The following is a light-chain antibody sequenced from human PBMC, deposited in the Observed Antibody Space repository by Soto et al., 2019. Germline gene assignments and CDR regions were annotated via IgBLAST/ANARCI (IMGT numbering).Light chain of an antibody. V-gene: IGKV3-20*01. CDR2: GAS. CDR3: QQEGSSPLK. Sequence: ETVLTQSPGTLSLSPRERATLSCRASQSIRCNYLAWYRQAPGQAPRLLIYGASNKATGIPDKLSGSGSGTGFTLNISRLEPEDFAVYYCQQEGSSPLKFGQGTKVEIK. CDR1: QSIRCNY. J-gene: IGKJ1*01.